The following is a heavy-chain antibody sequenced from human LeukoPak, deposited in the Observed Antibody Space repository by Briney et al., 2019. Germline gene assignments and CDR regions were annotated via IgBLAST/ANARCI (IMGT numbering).Heavy chain of an antibody. CDR1: GFTFSSYA. CDR2: ISGSGGST. V-gene: IGHV3-23*01. J-gene: IGHJ4*02. Sequence: GGSLRLSCAASGFTFSSYAMNWVRQAPGKGLEWVSAISGSGGSTYYADSVKGRFTISRDNSKNTLYLQMNSLRAEDTAVYYCAKDRNYYDSSGYYPPFDYWGQGTLVTVSS. D-gene: IGHD3-22*01. CDR3: AKDRNYYDSSGYYPPFDY.